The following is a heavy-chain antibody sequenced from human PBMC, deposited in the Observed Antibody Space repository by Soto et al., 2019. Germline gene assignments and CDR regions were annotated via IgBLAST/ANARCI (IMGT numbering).Heavy chain of an antibody. CDR1: GFTFRSYA. Sequence: GGSLRLSCAASGFTFRSYAMSWVRQAPGKGLEWLSGISGTGGTTYYADSVKGRFTISRDNSKNTLYLQMNSLRAEDAAVYYCAKDSCSNGVCYRYWGQGTLVTGSS. CDR2: ISGTGGTT. D-gene: IGHD2-8*01. CDR3: AKDSCSNGVCYRY. J-gene: IGHJ4*02. V-gene: IGHV3-23*01.